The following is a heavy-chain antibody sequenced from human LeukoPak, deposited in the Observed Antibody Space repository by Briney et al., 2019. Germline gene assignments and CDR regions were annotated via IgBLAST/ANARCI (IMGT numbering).Heavy chain of an antibody. CDR1: GGSFSGYY. D-gene: IGHD3-10*01. CDR2: INHSGST. CDR3: ARLGPFVISGNYYTPKNWFDP. V-gene: IGHV4-34*01. Sequence: NPSETLSLTCAVYGGSFSGYYWSWIRQPPGKGLEWIGEINHSGSTNYNPSLKSRVTISADTSKNQFSLKLSSVTAADTAVYYCARLGPFVISGNYYTPKNWFDPWGQGALVTVSS. J-gene: IGHJ5*02.